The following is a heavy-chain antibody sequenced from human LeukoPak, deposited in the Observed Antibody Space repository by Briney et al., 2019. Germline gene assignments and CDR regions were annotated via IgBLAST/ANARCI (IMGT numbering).Heavy chain of an antibody. D-gene: IGHD4-17*01. V-gene: IGHV3-21*01. Sequence: PGGSLRLSCAASGFTFRSSSMNWVRQARGKGLELVSSISSSSSYIYYADSVKGRFAISRGNAKNSLYLQMNSLRAEDTAVYYCARGAFTVTLNWFDPWGQGTLVTVSS. CDR3: ARGAFTVTLNWFDP. CDR1: GFTFRSSS. J-gene: IGHJ5*02. CDR2: ISSSSSYI.